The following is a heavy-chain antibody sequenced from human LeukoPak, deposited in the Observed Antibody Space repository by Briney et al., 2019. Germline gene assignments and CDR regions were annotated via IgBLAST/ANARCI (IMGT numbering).Heavy chain of an antibody. CDR2: IYYSGST. J-gene: IGHJ6*02. Sequence: SETLSLTCTVSGGSISSYYWSWIRQPPGKGLEWIGYIYYSGSTNYNPSLKSRVTISVDTSKNQFSLKLSSVTAADTAVYYCARHVSWLGELWYSYYYGMDVWGQGTTVTVSS. D-gene: IGHD3-10*01. CDR3: ARHVSWLGELWYSYYYGMDV. V-gene: IGHV4-59*08. CDR1: GGSISSYY.